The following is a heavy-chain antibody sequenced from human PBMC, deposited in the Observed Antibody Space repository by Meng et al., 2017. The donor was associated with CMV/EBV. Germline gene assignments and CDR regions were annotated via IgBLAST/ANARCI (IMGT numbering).Heavy chain of an antibody. J-gene: IGHJ4*02. V-gene: IGHV4-4*07. CDR1: GGFFSGFF. D-gene: IGHD3-22*01. Sequence: QVQWQGSGPGLVKPSETLSLTCSVSGGFFSGFFWTWIRQPAGKGLEWIGRIYSTGGTNYNPSFESRVTISLDGSNNQFSLKLNSVTAADTAIYYCARERGDDSGYNFDSWGQGTLVTVSS. CDR3: ARERGDDSGYNFDS. CDR2: IYSTGGT.